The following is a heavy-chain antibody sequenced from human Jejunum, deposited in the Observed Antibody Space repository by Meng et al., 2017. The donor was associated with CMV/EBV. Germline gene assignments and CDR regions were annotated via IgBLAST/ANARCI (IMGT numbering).Heavy chain of an antibody. CDR2: VSLDGYTT. V-gene: IGHV3-74*03. Sequence: CAVSGFAFSSNWVHWVRQGRGKGLVWGARVSLDGYTTTYADSVKGRFAISRDNAKNMLYLKMNSLTVGDTALYYCVGSGLGVDWYFDLWGRGTLVTVSS. CDR3: VGSGLGVDWYFDL. D-gene: IGHD3/OR15-3a*01. J-gene: IGHJ2*01. CDR1: GFAFSSNW.